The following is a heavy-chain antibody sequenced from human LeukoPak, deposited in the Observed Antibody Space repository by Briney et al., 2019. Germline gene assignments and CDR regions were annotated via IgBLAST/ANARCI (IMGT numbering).Heavy chain of an antibody. V-gene: IGHV4-4*07. J-gene: IGHJ5*02. D-gene: IGHD6-13*01. CDR1: GGSINNYY. Sequence: PSETLSLTCTVSGGSINNYYWSWIRQPAGKGLECIGRISTSGSTNYNPSLKSGVTISVETSKNQFSLKLTSVTAADPAVYYCATSEYSTSCYCFDPWGQGTLVTVSS. CDR2: ISTSGST. CDR3: ATSEYSTSCYCFDP.